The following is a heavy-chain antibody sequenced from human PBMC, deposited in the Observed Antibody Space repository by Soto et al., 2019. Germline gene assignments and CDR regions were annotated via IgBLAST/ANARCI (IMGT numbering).Heavy chain of an antibody. CDR2: INWNSGKI. J-gene: IGHJ6*02. Sequence: EVQLVESGGGLVQPGRSLRLSCAASGFTFDDYAMHWVRQAPGKGLEWVSGINWNSGKIDYADSVKGRFTISRDNAKNSLHLQMNSLRAEDTALYYCAKGRDFWSGFYHYYAVDVWGQGTTVTVSS. D-gene: IGHD3-3*01. CDR1: GFTFDDYA. CDR3: AKGRDFWSGFYHYYAVDV. V-gene: IGHV3-9*01.